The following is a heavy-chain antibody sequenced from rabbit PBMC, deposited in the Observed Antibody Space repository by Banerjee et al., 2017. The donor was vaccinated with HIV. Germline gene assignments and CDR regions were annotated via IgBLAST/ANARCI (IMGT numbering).Heavy chain of an antibody. J-gene: IGHJ6*01. CDR2: IDHGAANT. CDR3: ARFNTYGFGYGGDNYDL. CDR1: GFSFSSSYY. V-gene: IGHV1S45*01. D-gene: IGHD6-1*01. Sequence: QQQLEESGGDLVQPEGSLTLTCTASGFSFSSSYYMCWVRQAPGKGLEWIGCIDHGAANTYYASWAKGRFTISKTSSTTVTLEMTSLTAADTATYFCARFNTYGFGYGGDNYDLWGPGTLVTVS.